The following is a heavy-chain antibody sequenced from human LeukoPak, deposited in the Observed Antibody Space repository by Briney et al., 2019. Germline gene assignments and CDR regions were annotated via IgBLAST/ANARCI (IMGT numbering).Heavy chain of an antibody. J-gene: IGHJ4*02. Sequence: ASVNVSCKTSGYTFTDYYIHWVRQAPGQGLEWMGWSYPNSGGTNYAQKFQGRVTMTSDTSISTVFRELSRLRSDDTAVYYCARTLWRGLDYGGSGSPLWGQGTLVPVSS. V-gene: IGHV1-2*02. CDR1: GYTFTDYY. D-gene: IGHD3-10*01. CDR2: SYPNSGGT. CDR3: ARTLWRGLDYGGSGSPL.